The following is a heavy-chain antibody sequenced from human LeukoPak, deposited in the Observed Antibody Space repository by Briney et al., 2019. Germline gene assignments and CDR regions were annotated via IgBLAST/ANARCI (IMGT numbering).Heavy chain of an antibody. CDR2: ISAYNGNT. J-gene: IGHJ5*02. D-gene: IGHD2-2*01. V-gene: IGHV1-18*01. CDR3: ANEYQPNWFDP. Sequence: ASVKVSCKASGYTFTSYGISWVRQAPGQGLEWMGWISAYNGNTNYAQKLQGRVTMTTDTSTSTAYMELRSLRSDDTAVYYCANEYQPNWFDPWAREPWSPSPQ. CDR1: GYTFTSYG.